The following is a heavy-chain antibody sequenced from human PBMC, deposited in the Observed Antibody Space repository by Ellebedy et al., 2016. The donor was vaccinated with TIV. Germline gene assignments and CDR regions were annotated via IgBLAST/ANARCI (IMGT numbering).Heavy chain of an antibody. Sequence: GESLKISXAASGFTFSSYSMSWVRQAPGKGLEWVSSISSSSSYTNYADSVKGRFTISRDNAKNSLYLQMNSLRAEDTAVYYCAREKQNVGGNWFDPWGQGTLVTVSS. CDR1: GFTFSSYS. CDR3: AREKQNVGGNWFDP. CDR2: ISSSSSYT. D-gene: IGHD1-1*01. V-gene: IGHV3-21*01. J-gene: IGHJ5*02.